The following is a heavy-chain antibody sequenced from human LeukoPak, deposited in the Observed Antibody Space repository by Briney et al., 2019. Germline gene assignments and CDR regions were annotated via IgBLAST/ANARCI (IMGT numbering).Heavy chain of an antibody. Sequence: SETLSLTCTVSGGSISSGGYYWSWIRQHPGKGLEWIGYIYYSGSTYYNPSLKSRVTISVDTSKNQFSLKLSSVTAADTAVYYCASSYYDFWSGSYSEDAFDIWGQGTMVTVSS. D-gene: IGHD3-3*01. J-gene: IGHJ3*02. CDR2: IYYSGST. V-gene: IGHV4-31*03. CDR3: ASSYYDFWSGSYSEDAFDI. CDR1: GGSISSGGYY.